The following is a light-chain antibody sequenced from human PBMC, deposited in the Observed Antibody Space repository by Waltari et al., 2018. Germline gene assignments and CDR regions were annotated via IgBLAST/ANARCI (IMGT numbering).Light chain of an antibody. J-gene: IGKJ2*01. Sequence: DIVMTQSQDSLAVSRGERATIHGKSSQSVLDPSTRKLPGAWYQQKPGQPPILLIYWASTRQSGVPDRFSGSGSGTEFTLTISSLQAEDVAVYYCQHYYSSPYTFGQGTKLEIK. CDR2: WAS. V-gene: IGKV4-1*01. CDR1: QSVLDPSTRKLP. CDR3: QHYYSSPYT.